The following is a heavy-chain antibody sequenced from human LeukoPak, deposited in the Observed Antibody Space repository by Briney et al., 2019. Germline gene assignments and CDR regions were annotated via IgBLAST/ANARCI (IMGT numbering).Heavy chain of an antibody. CDR1: GFTFSSSW. V-gene: IGHV3-74*01. D-gene: IGHD3-16*01. Sequence: GGSLRLSCVASGFTFSSSWMHWVRQAPGKGLVWVSRIYSDGRTTDYADSVKGRFTISRDNAKNMLYLQMSSLSAEDTAVYYCVRETFTAIAGSHAFDIWGQGTMVTVSS. CDR3: VRETFTAIAGSHAFDI. CDR2: IYSDGRTT. J-gene: IGHJ3*02.